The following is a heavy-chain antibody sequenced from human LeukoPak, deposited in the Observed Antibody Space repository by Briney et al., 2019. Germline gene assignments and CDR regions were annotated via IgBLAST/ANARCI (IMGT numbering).Heavy chain of an antibody. CDR3: AKDAPVNIVVVPAANS. CDR1: GFIFRNYG. D-gene: IGHD2-2*01. CDR2: IRYDGSTK. V-gene: IGHV3-30*02. J-gene: IGHJ4*02. Sequence: GGSLRLSCAASGFIFRNYGMHWVRQAPGKGLEWVAFIRYDGSTKSYAASVKGRFTISRDNSENTLYLQMSSLRAEDTAVYYCAKDAPVNIVVVPAANSWGQGTLVTVSS.